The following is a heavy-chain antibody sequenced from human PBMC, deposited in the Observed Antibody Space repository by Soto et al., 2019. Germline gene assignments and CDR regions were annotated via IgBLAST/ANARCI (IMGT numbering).Heavy chain of an antibody. CDR1: GFTFSSYA. Sequence: GGSLRLSCAASGFTFSSYAMSWVRQAPGKGLEWVSAISGSGGSTYYADSVKGRFTISRDNSKNTLYLQMNSLRAEDTAVYYCAKAKVGIVATNNYFDYWGQGTLVTVSS. CDR3: AKAKVGIVATNNYFDY. V-gene: IGHV3-23*01. D-gene: IGHD5-12*01. CDR2: ISGSGGST. J-gene: IGHJ4*02.